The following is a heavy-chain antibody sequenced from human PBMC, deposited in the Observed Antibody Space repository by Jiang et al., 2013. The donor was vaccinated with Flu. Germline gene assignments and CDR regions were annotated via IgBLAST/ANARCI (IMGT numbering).Heavy chain of an antibody. J-gene: IGHJ4*02. CDR1: GNSFTNYW. D-gene: IGHD1-14*01. V-gene: IGHV5-51*01. Sequence: VESGAEVKKPGESLKISCEVSGNSFTNYWIGWVRQMPGKGLEWMGIIHALNSNTKYSPPFQGQVTISVDKSINTAYLQWSSLTASDTAMFYCTRAINGNFFFDYYGQGTLVTVSS. CDR2: IHALNSNT. CDR3: TRAINGNFFFDY.